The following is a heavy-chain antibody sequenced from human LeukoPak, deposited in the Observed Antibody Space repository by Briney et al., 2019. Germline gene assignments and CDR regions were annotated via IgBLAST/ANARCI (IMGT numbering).Heavy chain of an antibody. CDR3: GRHRSSGYYDY. V-gene: IGHV5-51*01. CDR2: ISPGDSDT. CDR1: GYSFTSYW. J-gene: IGHJ4*02. D-gene: IGHD3-22*01. Sequence: GESLKISCKGSGYSFTSYWICWVRQMPGKGLEWMRIISPGDSDTRYSPSFQGQVTISADKSISTAYLQWSSLKASDTAMYYCGRHRSSGYYDYWGQGTLVTVSS.